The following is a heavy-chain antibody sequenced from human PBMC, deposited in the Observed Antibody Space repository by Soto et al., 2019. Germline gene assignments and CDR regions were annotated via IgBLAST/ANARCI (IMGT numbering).Heavy chain of an antibody. V-gene: IGHV1-18*01. CDR2: ISAYNGNT. CDR3: ARENVVVVAAPRNYYYYGMDV. J-gene: IGHJ6*02. CDR1: GYTFTSYG. Sequence: GASVKVSCKASGYTFTSYGISWVRQAPGQGLEWMGWISAYNGNTNYAQKLQGRVTMTTDTSTSTAYMELRSLRYDDTAVYYCARENVVVVAAPRNYYYYGMDVWGQGTTVTVSS. D-gene: IGHD2-15*01.